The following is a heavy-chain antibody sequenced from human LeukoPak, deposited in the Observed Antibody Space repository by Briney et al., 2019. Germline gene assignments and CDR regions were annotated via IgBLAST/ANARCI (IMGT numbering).Heavy chain of an antibody. CDR2: IIPMFGTA. J-gene: IGHJ4*02. CDR1: GGTFSSYA. V-gene: IGHV1-69*13. CDR3: ARASDYVWGSYPTDY. D-gene: IGHD3-16*02. Sequence: SVKVSCKASGGTFSSYAISWVRQAPRQGLEWMGGIIPMFGTAKYAQNFEGRVKITADESTSTAYMELSSLRSEDTAVYYCARASDYVWGSYPTDYWGQGTLVTVSS.